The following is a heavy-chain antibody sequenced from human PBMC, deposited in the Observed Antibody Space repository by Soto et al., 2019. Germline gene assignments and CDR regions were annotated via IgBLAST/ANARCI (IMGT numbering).Heavy chain of an antibody. CDR2: IIPIFGTA. CDR3: ARDLGRRVRDWFDP. V-gene: IGHV1-69*01. J-gene: IGHJ5*02. CDR1: GGTFSSYA. Sequence: QVQLVQSGAEVKKPGSSVKVSCKASGGTFSSYAISWVRQAPGQGLEWMGGIIPIFGTANYAQKFQGRVPITADECTSTAYMELSRLRSEDTAVYYCARDLGRRVRDWFDPWGQGTLVTVSS.